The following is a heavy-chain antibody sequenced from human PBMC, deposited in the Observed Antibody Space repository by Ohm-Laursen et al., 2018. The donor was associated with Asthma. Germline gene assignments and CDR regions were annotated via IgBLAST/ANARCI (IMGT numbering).Heavy chain of an antibody. CDR2: IYYSGIT. D-gene: IGHD6-13*01. CDR3: ARDRIAAAGVSFYYYGMDV. CDR1: GDSISSGNNY. Sequence: TLSLTCTVSGDSISSGNNYWSWIRQHPGKGLEWIGYIYYSGITYSNPSLRSRVSISVDTSKNQFSLKLSPVTAADTAVYYCARDRIAAAGVSFYYYGMDVWGQGTTVTVSS. J-gene: IGHJ6*02. V-gene: IGHV4-31*03.